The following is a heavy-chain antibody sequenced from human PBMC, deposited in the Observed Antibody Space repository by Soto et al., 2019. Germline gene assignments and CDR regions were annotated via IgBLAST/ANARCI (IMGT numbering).Heavy chain of an antibody. Sequence: EVQLVESGGGLVQPGGSLRLSCSTSGFTFSSYAMHWVRQAPGAGLEYISAISDNGGVTKYTDSVRARFTISRDNSKNTLYLQMSSVRTEDTAIYYCVRAGPSDWFRGSLDHWGQGALVTVSS. J-gene: IGHJ4*02. CDR1: GFTFSSYA. CDR3: VRAGPSDWFRGSLDH. CDR2: ISDNGGVT. D-gene: IGHD3-9*01. V-gene: IGHV3-64D*06.